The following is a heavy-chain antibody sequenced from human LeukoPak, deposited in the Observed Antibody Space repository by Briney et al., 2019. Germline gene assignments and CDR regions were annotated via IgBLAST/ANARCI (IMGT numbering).Heavy chain of an antibody. J-gene: IGHJ5*02. CDR3: ARAARITMIVVVTRGLWFDP. CDR2: ISSSGSTI. V-gene: IGHV3-11*01. CDR1: GFTFSDYY. Sequence: PGGSLRLSCAASGFTFSDYYMSWIRQAPGKGLEWVSYISSSGSTIYYADSVKGRFTISRDNAKNSLYLQMNSLRAEDTAVYYCARAARITMIVVVTRGLWFDPWGQGTLVTVSS. D-gene: IGHD3-22*01.